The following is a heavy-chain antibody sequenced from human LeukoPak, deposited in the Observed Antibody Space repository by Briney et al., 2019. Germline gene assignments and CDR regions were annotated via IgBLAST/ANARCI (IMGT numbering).Heavy chain of an antibody. CDR3: ARAIPSQYYYYMDV. CDR2: ISAYNGNT. J-gene: IGHJ6*03. V-gene: IGHV1-18*01. CDR1: GYTFTSYG. D-gene: IGHD2-21*01. Sequence: ASVKVSCKASGYTFTSYGISWVRQAPGQGLEWMGWISAYNGNTNYAQKFQGRVTMTTDTSTSTAYMELRSLRSGDTAVYYCARAIPSQYYYYMDVWGKGTTVTVSS.